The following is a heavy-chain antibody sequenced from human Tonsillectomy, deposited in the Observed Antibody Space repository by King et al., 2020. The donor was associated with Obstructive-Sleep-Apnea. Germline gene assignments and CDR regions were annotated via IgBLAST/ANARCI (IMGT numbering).Heavy chain of an antibody. CDR1: GFTFSSYS. Sequence: VQLVESGGGLVQPGGSLRLSCAASGFTFSSYSMNWVRQAPGKGLEWVSYISSSSSTIYYADSVKGRFTISRDNAKNSLYLQMNSLRAEDTAVYYCARGSLRTYYYDSSGYYSYWGQGTLVTVSS. V-gene: IGHV3-48*04. D-gene: IGHD3-22*01. CDR2: ISSSSSTI. J-gene: IGHJ4*02. CDR3: ARGSLRTYYYDSSGYYSY.